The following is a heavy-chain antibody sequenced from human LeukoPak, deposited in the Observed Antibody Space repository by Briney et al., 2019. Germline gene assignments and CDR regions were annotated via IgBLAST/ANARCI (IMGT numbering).Heavy chain of an antibody. D-gene: IGHD3-22*01. CDR1: GGSIRSSYYY. J-gene: IGHJ4*02. CDR3: ARLPYYYDSSGYYWQDY. CDR2: IYDSGST. Sequence: SETLSLTCTVSGGSIRSSYYYWGWIRQPPGKGLEWIGSIYDSGSTYYNPSLKSRVTISVDTSKNQFSLKLNSVTAADTAVYYCARLPYYYDSSGYYWQDYWGQGTLVTVSS. V-gene: IGHV4-39*01.